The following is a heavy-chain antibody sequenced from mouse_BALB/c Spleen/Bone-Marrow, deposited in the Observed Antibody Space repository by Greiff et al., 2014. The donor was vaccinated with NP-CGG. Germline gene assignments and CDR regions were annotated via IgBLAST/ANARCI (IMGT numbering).Heavy chain of an antibody. D-gene: IGHD2-3*01. J-gene: IGHJ4*01. Sequence: EVKLVESGGDLVKPGGSLKLSCAASGFTFSNYGMSWVRQTPDKRLEWVATISSGGSYTYYPDSVKGRFTISRDNAKNTLYLQMRSLKSEDTAMYYCARRDGGPMDYWGQGTSVTVSS. CDR2: ISSGGSYT. CDR3: ARRDGGPMDY. V-gene: IGHV5-6*02. CDR1: GFTFSNYG.